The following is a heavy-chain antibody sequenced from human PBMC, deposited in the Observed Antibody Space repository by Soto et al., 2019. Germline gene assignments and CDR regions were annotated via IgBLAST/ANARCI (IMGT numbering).Heavy chain of an antibody. D-gene: IGHD3-22*01. CDR2: IYPGASDT. CDR3: ARLNYYDSSGYYTAFDY. V-gene: IGHV5-51*01. Sequence: GESLKISCKGSGYSLTSYWIGWVRQLPGKGLEWMGIIYPGASDTRYSPSFQGQVTISADKSISTAYLQWSSLKASDTAMYYCARLNYYDSSGYYTAFDYWGQGTLVTVSS. CDR1: GYSLTSYW. J-gene: IGHJ4*02.